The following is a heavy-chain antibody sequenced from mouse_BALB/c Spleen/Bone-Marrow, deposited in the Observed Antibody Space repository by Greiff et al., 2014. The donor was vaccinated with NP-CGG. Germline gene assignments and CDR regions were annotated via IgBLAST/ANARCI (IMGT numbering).Heavy chain of an antibody. V-gene: IGHV1-9*01. J-gene: IGHJ4*01. CDR2: ILPGRGST. CDR1: GYTFRSYW. CDR3: ARWDTTAMDY. D-gene: IGHD1-1*01. Sequence: QVQLKQSGAELVKPGASVKISCKATGYTFRSYWIEWVKQRPGPGLEWIGKILPGRGSTNYNEKFKGKATLTSDTSSNTAYMQLSSLTSEDSAVYYCARWDTTAMDYWGQGTSVTVSS.